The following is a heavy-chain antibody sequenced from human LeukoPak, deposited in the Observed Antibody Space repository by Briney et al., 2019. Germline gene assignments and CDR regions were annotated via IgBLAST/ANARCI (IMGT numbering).Heavy chain of an antibody. CDR2: ISSSSSTI. D-gene: IGHD4-17*01. Sequence: GGSLRLSCAASGFTFSSYSMNWVRQAPEKGLEWVSYISSSSSTIYYADSVKGRFTISRDNAKNSLYLQMNSLRAEDTAVYYCARDQDYGVIDYWGQGTLVTVSS. CDR1: GFTFSSYS. V-gene: IGHV3-48*01. CDR3: ARDQDYGVIDY. J-gene: IGHJ4*02.